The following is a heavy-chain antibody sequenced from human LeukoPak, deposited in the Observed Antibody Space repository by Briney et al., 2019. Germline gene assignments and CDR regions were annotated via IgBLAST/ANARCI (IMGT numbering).Heavy chain of an antibody. D-gene: IGHD3-3*01. V-gene: IGHV3-23*01. CDR2: ISGSGGST. CDR3: AKTGIKWSGPFDY. CDR1: GFTFSSYA. J-gene: IGHJ4*02. Sequence: GGSLRLSCAASGFTFSSYAMSWVRQAPGKGLEWVSAISGSGGSTYYAGSVKGRFTISRDNSKNTLYLQMNSLRAEDTAVYYCAKTGIKWSGPFDYWGQGTLVTVSS.